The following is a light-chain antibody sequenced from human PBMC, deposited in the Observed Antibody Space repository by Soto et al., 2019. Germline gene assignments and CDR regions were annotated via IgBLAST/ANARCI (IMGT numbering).Light chain of an antibody. J-gene: IGLJ2*01. CDR3: QSHDSTLRGSV. CDR1: SSNIGAGYD. V-gene: IGLV1-40*01. CDR2: ANS. Sequence: QAVVTQPPSVSGAPGQRVTISCTGSSSNIGAGYDVHWYQQLPGTAPKLLIYANSNRPTGVPDRFSGSKSGTSASLAITGLQAEDEADYYCQSHDSTLRGSVFGGGTKLTVL.